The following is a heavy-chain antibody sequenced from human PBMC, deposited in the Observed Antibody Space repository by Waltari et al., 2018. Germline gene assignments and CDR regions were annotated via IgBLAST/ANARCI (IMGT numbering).Heavy chain of an antibody. Sequence: EVRLVESGGGLVKPGGSLRLSCAASGFTFSSYSLNWVRQAPGKGLEWVSSISSSSSYIYYADSVKGRFTISRDNAKNSLYLQMNSLRAEDTAVYYCAREPRSIAAAGTFDYWGQGTLVTVSS. CDR1: GFTFSSYS. CDR3: AREPRSIAAAGTFDY. D-gene: IGHD6-13*01. CDR2: ISSSSSYI. J-gene: IGHJ4*02. V-gene: IGHV3-21*01.